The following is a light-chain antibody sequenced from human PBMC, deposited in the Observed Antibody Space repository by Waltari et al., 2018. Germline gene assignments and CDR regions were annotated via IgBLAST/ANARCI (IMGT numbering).Light chain of an antibody. J-gene: IGKJ4*01. Sequence: EIVMTQSPATLSVSPGERATLSCRASQSVSSNFAWYQQQPGQAPRLLIYGASTRATGIPARFSGSGSGTEFTLTISSLQSEDFAVYYCQQYNNWPALTFGGGTKVEIK. CDR1: QSVSSN. CDR2: GAS. V-gene: IGKV3-15*01. CDR3: QQYNNWPALT.